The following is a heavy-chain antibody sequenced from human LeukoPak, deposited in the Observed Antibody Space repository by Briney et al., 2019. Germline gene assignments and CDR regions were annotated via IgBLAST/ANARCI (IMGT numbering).Heavy chain of an antibody. D-gene: IGHD3-22*01. CDR3: ARGRYYDSSGYYHFDY. V-gene: IGHV4-59*01. Sequence: SETLSLTCTVSGGSISSYYWSWIRQPPGKGLEWIGYIYYSGSTNYNPSLKSRVTISVDTSKNQFSLKLSSVTAADTAVYYCARGRYYDSSGYYHFDYWGQGTPVTVSS. CDR2: IYYSGST. CDR1: GGSISSYY. J-gene: IGHJ4*02.